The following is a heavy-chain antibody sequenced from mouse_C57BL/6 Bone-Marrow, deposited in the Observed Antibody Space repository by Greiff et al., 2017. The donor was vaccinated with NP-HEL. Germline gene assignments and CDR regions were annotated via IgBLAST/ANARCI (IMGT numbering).Heavy chain of an antibody. D-gene: IGHD2-3*01. CDR2: FYPGRGSI. V-gene: IGHV1-62-2*01. CDR3: ARHEDHYHDGYFLFAY. CDR1: GYTFTEYT. Sequence: QVQLKQSGAELVKPGASVKLSCKASGYTFTEYTIHWVKQRSGQGLEWIGWFYPGRGSIKYNEKFKDKATLTADKSSSTVYMELSRLTSEDSAVYFCARHEDHYHDGYFLFAYWGQGTLVTVSA. J-gene: IGHJ3*01.